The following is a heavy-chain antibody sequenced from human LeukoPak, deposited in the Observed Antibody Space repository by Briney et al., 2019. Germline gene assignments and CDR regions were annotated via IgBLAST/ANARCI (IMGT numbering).Heavy chain of an antibody. Sequence: GGSLRLSCAASGFTFSSYAMSWVRQAPGRGLEWVSGISGSGGSTYCADSVKGRFTISRDNSKNTLYLQMNSLRAEDTAVYYCAKDPTTYYDSSGYGRYNWFDPWGQGTLVTVSS. CDR3: AKDPTTYYDSSGYGRYNWFDP. V-gene: IGHV3-23*01. D-gene: IGHD3-22*01. J-gene: IGHJ5*02. CDR1: GFTFSSYA. CDR2: ISGSGGST.